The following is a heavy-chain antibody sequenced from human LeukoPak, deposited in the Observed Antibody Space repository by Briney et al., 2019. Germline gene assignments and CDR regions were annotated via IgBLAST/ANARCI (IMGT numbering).Heavy chain of an antibody. CDR3: ARSVYDSSGYPFDY. CDR2: INPTGGSK. J-gene: IGHJ4*02. V-gene: IGHV1-46*01. D-gene: IGHD3-22*01. Sequence: ASVKVFCKASGYTFTSYYMHWVRHTPGQGLEWMGIINPTGGSKRYAQKFKGIVTMTRKKSTSTVYMELSSLRSEDTAVYYCARSVYDSSGYPFDYWGQGTLVTVSS. CDR1: GYTFTSYY.